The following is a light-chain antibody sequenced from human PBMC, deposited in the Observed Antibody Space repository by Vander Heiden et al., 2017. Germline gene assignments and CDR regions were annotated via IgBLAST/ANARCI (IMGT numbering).Light chain of an antibody. CDR1: SSDVGAYNH. Sequence: QSALTQPASVSGSPGQSITVSCTGTSSDVGAYNHVSWSQQHPGKAPKLMIYEVSTRPSGVSYRFSGSKSDNTASLTISGLQAEDEADYYCCSFTSTKTWVFGGGTKVTVL. CDR3: CSFTSTKTWV. CDR2: EVS. V-gene: IGLV2-14*01. J-gene: IGLJ3*02.